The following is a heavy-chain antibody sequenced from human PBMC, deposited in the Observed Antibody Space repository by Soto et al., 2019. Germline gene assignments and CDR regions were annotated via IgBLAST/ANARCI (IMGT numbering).Heavy chain of an antibody. CDR3: AIPIAAAGNFDY. J-gene: IGHJ4*02. CDR2: ISGSGGST. Sequence: EVQLLESGGGLVQPGGSLRLSCAASGFTFSSYAMSWVRQAPGKGLEWVSAISGSGGSTYYADSVKGRFTISRDNSKNTLYLQMNSLRAEDTAVYYCAIPIAAAGNFDYWCQGTRVTVSS. D-gene: IGHD6-13*01. CDR1: GFTFSSYA. V-gene: IGHV3-23*01.